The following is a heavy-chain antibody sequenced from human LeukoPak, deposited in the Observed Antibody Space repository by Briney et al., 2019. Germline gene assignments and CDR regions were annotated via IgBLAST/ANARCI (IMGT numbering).Heavy chain of an antibody. Sequence: ASVKVSRKASGGTFSSYAISWVRQAPGQGLEWMGGIIPIFGTANYAQKFQGRVTITADESTSTAYMELSSLRSEDTAVYYCARAWAMVTGFDYWGQGTLVTVSS. V-gene: IGHV1-69*13. CDR1: GGTFSSYA. D-gene: IGHD5-18*01. CDR2: IIPIFGTA. CDR3: ARAWAMVTGFDY. J-gene: IGHJ4*02.